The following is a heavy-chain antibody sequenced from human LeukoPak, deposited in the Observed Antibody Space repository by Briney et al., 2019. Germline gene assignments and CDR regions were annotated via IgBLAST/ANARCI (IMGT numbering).Heavy chain of an antibody. CDR1: GYTFTGYY. CDR2: INPNSGGT. D-gene: IGHD3-10*01. Sequence: ASVTVSCKASGYTFTGYYMHWVRQAPGQGLEWMGWINPNSGGTNYAQKFQGRVTMTRDTSISTAYMELSRLRSDDTAVYYCARGTYLRITMVRGAPFDPWGQGTLVTVSS. J-gene: IGHJ5*02. V-gene: IGHV1-2*02. CDR3: ARGTYLRITMVRGAPFDP.